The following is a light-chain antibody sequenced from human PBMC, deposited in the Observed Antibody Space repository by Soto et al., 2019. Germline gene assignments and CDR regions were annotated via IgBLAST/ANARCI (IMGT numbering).Light chain of an antibody. CDR1: SSDVGGYNY. CDR2: EVS. V-gene: IGLV2-14*01. Sequence: QSALTQPASVSGSPGQSITISCTGTSSDVGGYNYVSWYQQHPGKAPKLMISEVSNRPSGVSNSFSGSKSGNPASLTISGLQAEDEADYYCSSYTSSSTRVFGGGTQLTVL. J-gene: IGLJ3*02. CDR3: SSYTSSSTRV.